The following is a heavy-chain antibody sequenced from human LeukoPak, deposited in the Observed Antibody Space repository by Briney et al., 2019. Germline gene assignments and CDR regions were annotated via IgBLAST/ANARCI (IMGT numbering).Heavy chain of an antibody. CDR2: ISSSGSTI. CDR1: GFTFSDYY. D-gene: IGHD5-18*01. CDR3: ARQGRGGYYYFDY. V-gene: IGHV3-11*04. Sequence: GGSLRLSCAASGFTFSDYYMSWIRQAPGKGLEWVSYISSSGSTIYYADSVKGRFTISRDNSKNTLYLQMNSLRAEDTAVYYCARQGRGGYYYFDYWGQGTLVTVSS. J-gene: IGHJ4*02.